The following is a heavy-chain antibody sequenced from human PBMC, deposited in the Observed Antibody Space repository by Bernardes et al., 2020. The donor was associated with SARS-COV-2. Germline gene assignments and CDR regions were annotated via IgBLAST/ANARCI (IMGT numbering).Heavy chain of an antibody. Sequence: GGSLRLSCAASGFTFSSYEMNWVRQAPGKGLQWVSYISSSGSTIYYADSVKGRFTISRDNAKNSLYLQMNSLRAEDTAVYYCAREDVYGDLRDAFDIWGQGTMVTVSS. D-gene: IGHD4-17*01. J-gene: IGHJ3*02. CDR3: AREDVYGDLRDAFDI. CDR2: ISSSGSTI. CDR1: GFTFSSYE. V-gene: IGHV3-48*03.